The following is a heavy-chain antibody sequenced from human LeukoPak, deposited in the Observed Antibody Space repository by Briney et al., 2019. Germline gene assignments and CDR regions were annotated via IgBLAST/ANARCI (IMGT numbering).Heavy chain of an antibody. CDR1: GGSISSSSYY. J-gene: IGHJ4*02. CDR2: IYYSGST. V-gene: IGHV4-39*01. CDR3: ATYMVRGAAMGY. Sequence: SETLSLTCTVSGGSISSSSYYWGWIRQPPGKGLEWIGSIYYSGSTYYNPSLKSRVTISVDTSKNQFSLKLSSVTAADTAVYYCATYMVRGAAMGYWGRGTLVTVSS. D-gene: IGHD3-10*01.